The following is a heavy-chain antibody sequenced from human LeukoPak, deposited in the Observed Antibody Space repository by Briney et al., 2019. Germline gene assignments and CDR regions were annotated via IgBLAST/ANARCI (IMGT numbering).Heavy chain of an antibody. CDR3: AREDYYDSGSSDY. Sequence: ASVKVSCKASGYAFTSYDINWVRQATGQGLEWMGWMNPNSGNTAYAQKFQGRVTITRNTSISTAYMELSSLRSEDTAIYYCAREDYYDSGSSDYWGQGTLVTVSS. D-gene: IGHD3-22*01. CDR2: MNPNSGNT. CDR1: GYAFTSYD. V-gene: IGHV1-8*03. J-gene: IGHJ4*02.